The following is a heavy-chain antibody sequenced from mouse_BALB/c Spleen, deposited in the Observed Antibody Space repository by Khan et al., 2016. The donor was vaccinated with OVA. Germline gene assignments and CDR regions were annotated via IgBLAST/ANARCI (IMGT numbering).Heavy chain of an antibody. Sequence: QMQLEESGAELAKPGASVKMSCKASGYTFINYWILWVKQRPGQGLEWIGYINPRTGYTEYNQNFKDKATLTADKSSSTAYMQLSSLTSEDSAVNYCARRGRRWDFDYWGQGTTLTVSS. V-gene: IGHV1-7*01. J-gene: IGHJ2*01. D-gene: IGHD1-1*01. CDR2: INPRTGYT. CDR1: GYTFINYW. CDR3: ARRGRRWDFDY.